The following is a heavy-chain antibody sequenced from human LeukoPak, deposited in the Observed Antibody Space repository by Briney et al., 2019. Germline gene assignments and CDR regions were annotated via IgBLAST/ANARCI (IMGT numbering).Heavy chain of an antibody. CDR2: IWYEGNSQ. Sequence: GGSLRLSCVASGFIFRNYGMHWVRQAPGKGLEWVAVIWYEGNSQYYADSVKGRFTISRDNSKNTLYLHLTTLRAEDTAVYYCAKDAPPKNYYDSSGYYSEYFQHWGQGTLVTVSS. CDR1: GFIFRNYG. J-gene: IGHJ1*01. D-gene: IGHD3-22*01. V-gene: IGHV3-33*06. CDR3: AKDAPPKNYYDSSGYYSEYFQH.